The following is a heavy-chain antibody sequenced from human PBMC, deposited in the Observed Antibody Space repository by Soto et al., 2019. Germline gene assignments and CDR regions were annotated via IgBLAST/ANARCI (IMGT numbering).Heavy chain of an antibody. CDR3: ARARLGAARRLGWFGP. CDR2: IIPIFGTA. D-gene: IGHD6-6*01. J-gene: IGHJ5*02. V-gene: IGHV1-69*19. CDR1: GGTFSSYA. Sequence: QVQLVQSGAEVKKPGSSVKVSCKASGGTFSSYAISWVRQAPGQGLEWMGGIIPIFGTANYAQQFQGRVTITADETTSTAYMELSSLRSEDRAVYYCARARLGAARRLGWFGPWCQGTLVTVSS.